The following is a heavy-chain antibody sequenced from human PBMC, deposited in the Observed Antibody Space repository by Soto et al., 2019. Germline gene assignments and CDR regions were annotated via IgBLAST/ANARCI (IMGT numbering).Heavy chain of an antibody. Sequence: SQTLSLTCAISGDSVSSNSAAWNWIRQSPSRGLEWLGRTYYRSKWYNDYAVSVKSRITINPDTSKNQFSLQLNSVTPEDTAVYYGARDKRCANGVCYSYYYGMDVWGQGTTVTVSS. V-gene: IGHV6-1*01. CDR1: GDSVSSNSAA. D-gene: IGHD2-8*01. CDR2: TYYRSKWYN. J-gene: IGHJ6*02. CDR3: ARDKRCANGVCYSYYYGMDV.